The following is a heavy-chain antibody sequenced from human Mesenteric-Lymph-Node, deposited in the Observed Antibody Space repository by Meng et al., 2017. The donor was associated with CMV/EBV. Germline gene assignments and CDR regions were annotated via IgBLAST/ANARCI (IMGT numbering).Heavy chain of an antibody. Sequence: GGSLRLSCEASGFAFDDDAMHWVRQAPGKGLEWVSRISWDGTITYYTDSVKGRFTISRDNSRNFLYLQMNSLRAEDTALYYCAKDPGRGGDYYFDYWGQGTLVTVSS. CDR1: GFAFDDDA. D-gene: IGHD1-26*01. CDR2: ISWDGTIT. V-gene: IGHV3-43D*03. J-gene: IGHJ4*02. CDR3: AKDPGRGGDYYFDY.